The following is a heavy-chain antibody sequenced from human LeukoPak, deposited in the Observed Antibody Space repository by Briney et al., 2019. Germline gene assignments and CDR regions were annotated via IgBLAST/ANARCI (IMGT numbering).Heavy chain of an antibody. Sequence: SETLSLTCTVSGGSISSYYWSWIRQPPGKGLEWIGYIYTSGSTNYNPSLKSRVTISVDTSKNQFSLKLSSVTAADTAVYYCARDNADYASGGDWFDPWGQGTLVTVSS. CDR2: IYTSGST. CDR3: ARDNADYASGGDWFDP. CDR1: GGSISSYY. D-gene: IGHD3-10*01. V-gene: IGHV4-4*09. J-gene: IGHJ5*02.